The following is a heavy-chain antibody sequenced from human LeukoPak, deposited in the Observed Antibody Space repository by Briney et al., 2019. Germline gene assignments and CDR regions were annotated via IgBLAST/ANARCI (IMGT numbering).Heavy chain of an antibody. CDR1: GFTFSSYD. CDR3: AREQQGRRAAFDY. D-gene: IGHD1-1*01. Sequence: GGSLRLSCTASGFTFSSYDMHWVRQATGKGLEWVSVIGTAGDTYYSGSVKGRFTISRENAKKSLFLQMNSLRVGDTAVYYCAREQQGRRAAFDYWGQGTPVTVSS. CDR2: IGTAGDT. V-gene: IGHV3-13*01. J-gene: IGHJ4*02.